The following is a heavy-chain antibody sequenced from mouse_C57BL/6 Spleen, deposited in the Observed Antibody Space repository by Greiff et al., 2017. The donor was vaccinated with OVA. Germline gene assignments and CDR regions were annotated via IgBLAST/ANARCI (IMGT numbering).Heavy chain of an antibody. CDR2: IHPNSGST. D-gene: IGHD3-3*01. CDR3: ARERGLDYFDY. V-gene: IGHV1-64*01. Sequence: QVQLQQPGAELVKPGASVKLSCKASGYTFTSYWMHWVKQRPGQGLEWIGMIHPNSGSTNYNEKFKSKATLTVDKSSSTAYMQLSSLTSEDSAVYYCARERGLDYFDYWGQGTTLTVSS. CDR1: GYTFTSYW. J-gene: IGHJ2*01.